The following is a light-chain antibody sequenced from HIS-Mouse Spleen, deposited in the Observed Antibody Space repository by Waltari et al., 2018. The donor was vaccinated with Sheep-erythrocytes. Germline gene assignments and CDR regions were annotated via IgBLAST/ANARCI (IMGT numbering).Light chain of an antibody. V-gene: IGLV1-44*01. Sequence: QSVLTQPPSASGTPGQRVTISCSGSSSNIGSNTVNWYQQLPGTAPKLLIYSNNQRPSGVPDRFSGSKSGTSASLAISGLQSEDEADYYRAAWHASLNRPVFGGGTKLTDL. CDR3: AAWHASLNRPV. J-gene: IGLJ3*02. CDR1: SSNIGSNT. CDR2: SNN.